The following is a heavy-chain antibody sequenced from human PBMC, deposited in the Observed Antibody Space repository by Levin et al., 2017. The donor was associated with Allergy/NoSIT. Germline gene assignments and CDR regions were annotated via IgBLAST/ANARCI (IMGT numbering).Heavy chain of an antibody. J-gene: IGHJ4*02. Sequence: GESLKISCKASGYRFANYWIGWVRQMPGKGLEWMGIIYPGDSDTRYNSSFEGQVTISADESIATAYLQWSFLKASDSGMYYCAGHSSPGATSLSHNDYWGQGTLVTVSS. D-gene: IGHD6-6*01. CDR1: GYRFANYW. V-gene: IGHV5-51*01. CDR2: IYPGDSDT. CDR3: AGHSSPGATSLSHNDY.